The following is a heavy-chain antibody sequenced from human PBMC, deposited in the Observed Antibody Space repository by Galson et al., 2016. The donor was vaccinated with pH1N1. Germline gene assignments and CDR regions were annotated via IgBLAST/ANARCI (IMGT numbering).Heavy chain of an antibody. CDR1: GGSIRSSNW. J-gene: IGHJ5*02. Sequence: ETLSLTCAVSGGSIRSSNWWSWVRQPPGKGLEWIGEIYQTETTKYNLSLKSRVTISLDKSKNHFSLNLASVTAADTAVYYCARDGGDYGGAGQYKYFDTWGQGTLVTVSS. D-gene: IGHD4-23*01. CDR2: IYQTETT. V-gene: IGHV4-4*02. CDR3: ARDGGDYGGAGQYKYFDT.